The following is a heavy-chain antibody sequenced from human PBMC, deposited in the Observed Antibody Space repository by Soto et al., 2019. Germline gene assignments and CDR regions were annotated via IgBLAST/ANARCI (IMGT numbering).Heavy chain of an antibody. CDR2: IYSGHTT. CDR3: AKSMTVAGLKDGLDS. Sequence: PGGSLRLSCVASGFIVSSNQMSWVRQAPGKGLEWVSVIYSGHTTYYADSVEGRFTISRDNSKNTLYLQMNSLRAADTAVYYCAKSMTVAGLKDGLDSWGQGTMVTVSS. V-gene: IGHV3-53*01. D-gene: IGHD6-19*01. CDR1: GFIVSSNQ. J-gene: IGHJ3*01.